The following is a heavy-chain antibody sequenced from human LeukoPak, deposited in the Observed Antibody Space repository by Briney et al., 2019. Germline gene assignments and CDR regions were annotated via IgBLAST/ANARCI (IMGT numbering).Heavy chain of an antibody. D-gene: IGHD3-16*01. CDR1: GYTFTGYY. J-gene: IGHJ6*03. V-gene: IGHV1-2*02. CDR2: INPNSGGT. Sequence: GASVKVSCKASGYTFTGYYMHWVRQAPGQGLEWMGWINPNSGGTNYAQKFQGRVTMTRDTSISTAYMELSRLRSDDTAVYYCARVCEGGASYYYYYMDVWGKGTTVTISS. CDR3: ARVCEGGASYYYYYMDV.